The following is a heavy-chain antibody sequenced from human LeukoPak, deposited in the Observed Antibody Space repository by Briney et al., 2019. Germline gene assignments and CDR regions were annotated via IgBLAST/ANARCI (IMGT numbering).Heavy chain of an antibody. D-gene: IGHD4-17*01. J-gene: IGHJ5*02. CDR3: ARDGPHDYGDDNWFDR. CDR1: GYTFTSYA. CDR2: INTNTGNP. V-gene: IGHV7-4-1*02. Sequence: ASVKVSCKASGYTFTSYAMNWVRQAPGQGLEWMGWINTNTGNPTYAQGFTGRFVFSLDTSVSTAYLQISSLKAEDTAVYYCARDGPHDYGDDNWFDRWGQGTLVTVYS.